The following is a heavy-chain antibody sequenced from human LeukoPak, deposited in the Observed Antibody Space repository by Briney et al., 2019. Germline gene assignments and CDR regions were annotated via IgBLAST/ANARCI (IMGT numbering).Heavy chain of an antibody. CDR2: IYHSGST. Sequence: SETLSLTCTVSGYSISSGYYWGWIRQPPGKGLEWIGSIYHSGSTYYNPSLKSRVTISVDTSKNQFSLKLSSVTAADTAVYYCARHIQLRSMRAFDIWGQGTMVTVSS. D-gene: IGHD2/OR15-2a*01. J-gene: IGHJ3*02. CDR1: GYSISSGYY. V-gene: IGHV4-38-2*02. CDR3: ARHIQLRSMRAFDI.